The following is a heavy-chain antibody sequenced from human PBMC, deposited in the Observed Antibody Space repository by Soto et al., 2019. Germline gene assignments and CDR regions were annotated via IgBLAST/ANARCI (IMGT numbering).Heavy chain of an antibody. J-gene: IGHJ4*02. Sequence: GASVKVSCKASGYTFTSYAMHWVRQAPGQRLEWMGWINAGNGNTKYSQKFQGRVTITRDTSASTAYMELSSLRSEDTAVYYCARLILVLWFGELSSFDYWGPGHLVTVSS. V-gene: IGHV1-3*01. CDR1: GYTFTSYA. CDR3: ARLILVLWFGELSSFDY. D-gene: IGHD3-10*01. CDR2: INAGNGNT.